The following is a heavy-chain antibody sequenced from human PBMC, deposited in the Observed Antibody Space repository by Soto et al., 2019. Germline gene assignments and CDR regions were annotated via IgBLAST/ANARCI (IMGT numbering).Heavy chain of an antibody. D-gene: IGHD5-18*01. J-gene: IGHJ6*02. CDR1: GYTFTSYY. V-gene: IGHV1-46*03. CDR3: ARASGYSYGNFGDYYYGMDV. Sequence: GASVRVSCKASGYTFTSYYMHWVRQAPGQGLEWMGIINPSGGSTSYAQKFQGRVTMTRDTSTSTVYMELSSLRSEDTAVYYCARASGYSYGNFGDYYYGMDVWGQGTTVTVSS. CDR2: INPSGGST.